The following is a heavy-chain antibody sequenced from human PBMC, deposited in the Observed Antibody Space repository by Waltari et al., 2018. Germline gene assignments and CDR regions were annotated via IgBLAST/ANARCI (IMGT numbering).Heavy chain of an antibody. CDR1: GYTFTSYA. D-gene: IGHD4-17*01. J-gene: IGHJ4*02. CDR2: INAGNGNT. Sequence: QVQLVQSGAEVKKPGASVKVSCKASGYTFTSYAMHWVRQAPGQRLEWMGWINAGNGNTKYSQKFQGRVTITRDTSASTAYMELSSLRSEDTAVYYCARARSAHDYGDYGRLFFDYWGQGTLVTVSS. V-gene: IGHV1-3*01. CDR3: ARARSAHDYGDYGRLFFDY.